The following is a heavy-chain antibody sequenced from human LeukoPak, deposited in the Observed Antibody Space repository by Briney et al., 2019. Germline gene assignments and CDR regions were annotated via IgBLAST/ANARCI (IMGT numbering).Heavy chain of an antibody. CDR3: ARLPKKYYYGSGRNLGPAYYFDY. CDR2: INHSGST. D-gene: IGHD3-10*01. V-gene: IGHV4-34*01. Sequence: SETLSLTCAVYGGSFSGYYWSWIRQPPRKGLEWIGEINHSGSTNYSPSLKSRVTISVDTSKNQFSLKLSSVTAADTAVYYCARLPKKYYYGSGRNLGPAYYFDYWGQGTRVTVSS. CDR1: GGSFSGYY. J-gene: IGHJ4*02.